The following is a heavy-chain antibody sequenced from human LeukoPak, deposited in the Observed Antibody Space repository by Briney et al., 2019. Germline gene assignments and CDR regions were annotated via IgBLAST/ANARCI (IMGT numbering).Heavy chain of an antibody. CDR3: ARATPHYDILTGYYPNWFDP. Sequence: SGTLSLTCTVSGGSISSYYWSWIRQPPGKGLGWIGYIYYSGSTKYNPSLKSRVTISVDTSKNQFSLKLSSVTAADTAVYYCARATPHYDILTGYYPNWFDPWGQGTLVTVSS. CDR1: GGSISSYY. J-gene: IGHJ5*02. V-gene: IGHV4-59*01. CDR2: IYYSGST. D-gene: IGHD3-9*01.